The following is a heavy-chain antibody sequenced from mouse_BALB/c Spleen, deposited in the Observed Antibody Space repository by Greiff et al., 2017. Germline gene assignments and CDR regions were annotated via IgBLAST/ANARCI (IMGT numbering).Heavy chain of an antibody. Sequence: EVNLVESGPGLVKPSQSLSLTCTVTGYSITSDYAWNWIRQFPGNKLEWMGYISYSGSTSYNPSLKSRISITRDTSKNQFFLQLNSVTTEDTATYYCARSVPGYFDYWGQGTTLTVSS. V-gene: IGHV3-2*02. J-gene: IGHJ2*01. CDR3: ARSVPGYFDY. CDR2: ISYSGST. CDR1: GYSITSDYA.